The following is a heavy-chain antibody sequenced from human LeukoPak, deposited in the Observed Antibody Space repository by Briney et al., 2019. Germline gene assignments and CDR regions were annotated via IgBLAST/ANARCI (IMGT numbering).Heavy chain of an antibody. Sequence: PGGSLRLSCAASGFTFSSYGMHWVRQASGKGLEWVAVISYDGSNKYYADSVKGRFTISRDNSKNTLYLQMNSLRAEDTAVYYCAKAPSPPRYSSSYYWGQGTLATVPP. CDR1: GFTFSSYG. CDR2: ISYDGSNK. CDR3: AKAPSPPRYSSSYY. V-gene: IGHV3-30*18. J-gene: IGHJ4*02. D-gene: IGHD6-6*01.